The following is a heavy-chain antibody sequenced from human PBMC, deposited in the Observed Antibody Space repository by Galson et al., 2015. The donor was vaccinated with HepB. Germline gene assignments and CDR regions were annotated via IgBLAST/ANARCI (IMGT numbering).Heavy chain of an antibody. V-gene: IGHV3-7*03. CDR3: ARGYSSSWGHWYFDL. D-gene: IGHD6-13*01. CDR1: GFTFSNYW. J-gene: IGHJ2*01. CDR2: IKQDGSEK. Sequence: SLRLSCAASGFTFSNYWMTWVRQAPGEGLEWVANIKQDGSEKYYVDSVKGRFTISRDNHKNSLYLQMNSLRAEETAVFYCARGYSSSWGHWYFDLWGRGTLVTVSS.